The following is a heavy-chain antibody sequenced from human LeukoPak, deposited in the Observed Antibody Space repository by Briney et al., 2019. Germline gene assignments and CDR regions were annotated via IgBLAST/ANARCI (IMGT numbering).Heavy chain of an antibody. CDR2: ISSSSSNI. Sequence: PGGSLRLSCAASGFMFSAYAMNWVRQAPGKGLEWISCISSSSSNIYYSDSVKGRFTISRDNARNSLYLQINSLRVDNTAVYFCARENGYRLDYWGQGSLVTVSS. CDR1: GFMFSAYA. J-gene: IGHJ4*02. CDR3: ARENGYRLDY. V-gene: IGHV3-48*04. D-gene: IGHD5-18*01.